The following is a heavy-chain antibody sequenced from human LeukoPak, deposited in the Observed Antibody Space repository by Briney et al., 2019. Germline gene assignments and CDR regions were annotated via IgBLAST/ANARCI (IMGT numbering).Heavy chain of an antibody. CDR3: ARHSPDYGGNSGGYYYYGMDV. Sequence: SETLSLTCTVSGGSISSSSYYWGWIRQPPGKGLEWIGYIYYSGSTNYNPSLKSRVTISVDTSKNQFSLKLSSVTAADTAVYYCARHSPDYGGNSGGYYYYGMDVWGQGTTVTVSS. CDR2: IYYSGST. D-gene: IGHD4-23*01. V-gene: IGHV4-61*05. J-gene: IGHJ6*02. CDR1: GGSISSSSYY.